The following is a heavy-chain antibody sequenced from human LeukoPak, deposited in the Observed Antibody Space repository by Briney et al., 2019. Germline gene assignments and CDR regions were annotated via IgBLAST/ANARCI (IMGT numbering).Heavy chain of an antibody. J-gene: IGHJ4*02. D-gene: IGHD3-3*01. CDR1: GYSENFYG. CDR2: ISAQHGQT. Sequence: ASVKVSCKTSGYSENFYGITWVRQVAGQGLEWMGWISAQHGQTEYAPNSQDRVTMTTDTYTNTAYMELRSLRSDDTAAYYCARGSGYYTAFDYWGQGTLVTVSS. CDR3: ARGSGYYTAFDY. V-gene: IGHV1-18*01.